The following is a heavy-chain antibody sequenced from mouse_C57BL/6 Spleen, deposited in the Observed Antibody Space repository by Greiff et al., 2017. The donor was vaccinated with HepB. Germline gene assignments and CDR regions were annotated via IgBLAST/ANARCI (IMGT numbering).Heavy chain of an antibody. CDR1: GYTFTSYD. J-gene: IGHJ3*01. Sequence: VQLQQSGPELVKPGASVKLSCKASGYTFTSYDINWVKQRPGQGLEWIGWIYPRDGSTKYNEKFKGKATLTVDTSSSTAYMEIHSLTSEDSAVYFCARGRRDAWFAYWGQGTLVTVSA. CDR3: ARGRRDAWFAY. V-gene: IGHV1-85*01. CDR2: IYPRDGST.